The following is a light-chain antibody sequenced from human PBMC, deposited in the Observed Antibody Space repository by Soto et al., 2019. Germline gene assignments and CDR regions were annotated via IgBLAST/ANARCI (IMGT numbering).Light chain of an antibody. CDR3: QHYGSSLWT. J-gene: IGKJ1*01. Sequence: EIVLTQSPGTLSLSPGERATLSCRASQSVSSSYLAWYQQKPGQAHRLLIYGASSRATGIPDRFSGSGSGTDFTLTISRLEPEDFAVYYCQHYGSSLWTFGQGTKVEIK. CDR1: QSVSSSY. V-gene: IGKV3-20*01. CDR2: GAS.